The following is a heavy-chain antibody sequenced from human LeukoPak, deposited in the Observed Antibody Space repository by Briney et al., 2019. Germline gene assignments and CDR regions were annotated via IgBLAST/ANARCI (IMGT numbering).Heavy chain of an antibody. D-gene: IGHD3-10*01. J-gene: IGHJ3*02. CDR1: GFTLSSYA. CDR2: ISYDVSNK. Sequence: SLRLSCAVSGFTLSSYAIHWVRQAQGNGLGWVAVISYDVSNKYYADFVKGRFTSSRDDAKSSLYLQMNSLRAEDTAVYYCARDRGYYGAGSYYNADDAFDIWGEGRMVTVSS. CDR3: ARDRGYYGAGSYYNADDAFDI. V-gene: IGHV3-30-3*01.